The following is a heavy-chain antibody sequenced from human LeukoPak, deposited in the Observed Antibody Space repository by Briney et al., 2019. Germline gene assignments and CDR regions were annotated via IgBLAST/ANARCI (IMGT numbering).Heavy chain of an antibody. V-gene: IGHV4-34*01. CDR1: GGSFSGYY. Sequence: PSETLSLTCAVYGGSFSGYYWSCIRQPPGKGLEWIGEINHSGSTNYNPSLKSRVTISVDTSKNQFSLKLSSVTAADTAVYYCARGGQLVDSFHAFDIWGQGTMVTVSS. D-gene: IGHD6-6*01. J-gene: IGHJ3*02. CDR3: ARGGQLVDSFHAFDI. CDR2: INHSGST.